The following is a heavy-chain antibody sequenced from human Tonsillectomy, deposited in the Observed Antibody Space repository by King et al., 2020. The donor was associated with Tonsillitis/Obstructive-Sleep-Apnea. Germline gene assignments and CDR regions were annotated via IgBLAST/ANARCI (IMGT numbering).Heavy chain of an antibody. Sequence: VQLVESGGGLVQPGGSLRLSCAASGFTFSSYAMSWVRQAPGKGLEWVSTVSGSSGSTYYADSVKGRFSMSRDNSKDTLFLQMKSLRAEDTAVYYCSKMGSKANYYFYYMDVWGKGTTVTVSS. CDR3: SKMGSKANYYFYYMDV. CDR2: VSGSSGST. CDR1: GFTFSSYA. V-gene: IGHV3-23*04. D-gene: IGHD1-26*01. J-gene: IGHJ6*03.